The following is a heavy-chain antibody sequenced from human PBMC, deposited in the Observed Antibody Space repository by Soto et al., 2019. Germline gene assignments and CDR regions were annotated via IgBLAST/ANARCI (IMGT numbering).Heavy chain of an antibody. CDR3: ARDGDSDCSSTSCYMDYYYYGMDV. D-gene: IGHD2-2*02. CDR2: INPNSGGT. V-gene: IGHV1-2*02. Sequence: ASVKVSFKASGYTFTGYYMHWVRQAPGQGLEWMGWINPNSGGTNYAQKFQGRVTMTRDTSISTAYMELSRLRSDDTAVYYCARDGDSDCSSTSCYMDYYYYGMDVWGQGTTVTVSS. J-gene: IGHJ6*02. CDR1: GYTFTGYY.